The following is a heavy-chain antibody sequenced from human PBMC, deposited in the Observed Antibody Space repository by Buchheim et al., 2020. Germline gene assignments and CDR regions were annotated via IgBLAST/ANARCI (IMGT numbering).Heavy chain of an antibody. CDR3: ASIAAAGNYYYYYGMDV. V-gene: IGHV4-61*02. CDR2: IYTSGST. D-gene: IGHD6-13*01. CDR1: GGSISSGSYY. Sequence: QVQLQESGPGLVKPSQTLSLTCTVSGGSISSGSYYWSWIRQPAGKGLEWIGRIYTSGSTNYNPSLKSRVTISVDTSKHQFSLKLSSVTAADTAVYYCASIAAAGNYYYYYGMDVWGQGTT. J-gene: IGHJ6*02.